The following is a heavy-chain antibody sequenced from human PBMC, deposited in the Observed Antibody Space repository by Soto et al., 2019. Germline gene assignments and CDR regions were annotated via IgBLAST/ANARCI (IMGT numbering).Heavy chain of an antibody. Sequence: QVQLQESGPGLVKPSETLSLTCTVSGDSISRYYWNWIRQSPGKGLEWIGNIHYSGTTNYNPSLKSRVTISVDTSNNQFSLKLTSVTAADTAVYYCAREYGDYITWFDPWGQGTLVTVSS. CDR3: AREYGDYITWFDP. D-gene: IGHD4-17*01. V-gene: IGHV4-59*01. J-gene: IGHJ5*02. CDR2: IHYSGTT. CDR1: GDSISRYY.